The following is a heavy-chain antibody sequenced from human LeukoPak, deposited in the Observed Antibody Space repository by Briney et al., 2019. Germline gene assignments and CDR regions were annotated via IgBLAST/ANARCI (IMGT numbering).Heavy chain of an antibody. CDR1: GYTFTSYD. Sequence: GASVKVSCKASGYTFTSYDINWVRQATGQGLEWMGWMNPNSGNTGYAQKFQGRVTMTRNTSISTAYMELSSLRSEDTAVYYCARGGYDILTGYFPDYYMDVWGKGTTVTVSS. D-gene: IGHD3-9*01. J-gene: IGHJ6*03. CDR3: ARGGYDILTGYFPDYYMDV. CDR2: MNPNSGNT. V-gene: IGHV1-8*01.